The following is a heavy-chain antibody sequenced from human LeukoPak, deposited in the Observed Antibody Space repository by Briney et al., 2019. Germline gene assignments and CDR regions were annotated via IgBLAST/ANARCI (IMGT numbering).Heavy chain of an antibody. CDR1: GGSFSGYY. D-gene: IGHD5-24*01. CDR2: IYHSGST. CDR3: ARVEMAPRAYAFDP. Sequence: SETLSLTCAVYGGSFSGYYWSWIRQPPGKGLEWIGSIYHSGSTYYNPSLKSRVTISVDTSKNQFSLKLSSVTAADTAVYYCARVEMAPRAYAFDPWGQGTLVTVSS. V-gene: IGHV4-34*01. J-gene: IGHJ5*02.